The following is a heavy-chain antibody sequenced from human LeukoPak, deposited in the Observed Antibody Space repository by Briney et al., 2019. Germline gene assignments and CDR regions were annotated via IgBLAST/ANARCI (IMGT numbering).Heavy chain of an antibody. CDR2: IYYSGST. D-gene: IGHD3-3*01. V-gene: IGHV4-39*07. J-gene: IGHJ4*02. CDR3: ARVNHYDFWTGFGGEDY. CDR1: GGSISSSGYY. Sequence: SETLSLTCTVSGGSISSSGYYWGWIRQPPGKGLEWIGNIYYSGSTYSNPSLKSRVTISVDTSKNQFSLKLSSVTAADTAVYYCARVNHYDFWTGFGGEDYWGQGTLVTVSS.